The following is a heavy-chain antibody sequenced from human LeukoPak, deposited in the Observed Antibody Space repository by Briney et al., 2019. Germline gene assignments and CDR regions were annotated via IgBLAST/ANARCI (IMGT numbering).Heavy chain of an antibody. D-gene: IGHD3-3*01. CDR1: GFNFITSS. Sequence: ASVKVSCKTFGFNFITSSIYWVRRAPGQRLEWLGWITVASGNTRYSDNLQGRVTLTRDTSANTLYLDLSDLRSEDTAVYYCVAGTLGYWGQGTLVTVS. CDR3: VAGTLGY. V-gene: IGHV1-3*01. J-gene: IGHJ4*02. CDR2: ITVASGNT.